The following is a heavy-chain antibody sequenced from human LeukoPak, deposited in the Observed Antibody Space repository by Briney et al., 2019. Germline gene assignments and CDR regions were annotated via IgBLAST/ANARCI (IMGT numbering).Heavy chain of an antibody. CDR2: ISTTSSYT. J-gene: IGHJ4*02. Sequence: PGGSLRLSCAASGFTFSNYVIHWVRQAPGKGLEWVSYISTTSSYTNYADSVKGRFTISRDNPKNSLYLQMNSLRAEDTAVYYCARTSMRLATAGLVDYWGQGTLVTVSS. CDR3: ARTSMRLATAGLVDY. CDR1: GFTFSNYV. D-gene: IGHD6-13*01. V-gene: IGHV3-11*03.